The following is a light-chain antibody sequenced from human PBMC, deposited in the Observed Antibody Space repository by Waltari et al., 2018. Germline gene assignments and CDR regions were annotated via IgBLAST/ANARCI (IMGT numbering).Light chain of an antibody. V-gene: IGKV1-9*01. CDR2: GAS. Sequence: DIQLTQSPSFLSASVGDRVTITCRAIQGISSFLAWYQQKPGKAPKLLIYGASTLQSGVPSMFSGSGSGTEFTLTISILQPEDFATYYCQQLNSYMYTFGQGTKLEIK. J-gene: IGKJ2*01. CDR3: QQLNSYMYT. CDR1: QGISSF.